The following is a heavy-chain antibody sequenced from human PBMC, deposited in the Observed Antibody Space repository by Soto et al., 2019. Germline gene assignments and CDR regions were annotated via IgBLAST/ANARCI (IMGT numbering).Heavy chain of an antibody. J-gene: IGHJ3*02. Sequence: QAQLVQSGAGMKKPGASVKVSCKAAGYTFSTYTMNWVRQAPGQSLEWMGWINAGSGNTKYSQNFQGRVSITRDTSASTVYMELTGLKSEDTAMYYCARDAETLGPRANDALDIWGQGTMVTVSS. CDR2: INAGSGNT. CDR3: ARDAETLGPRANDALDI. CDR1: GYTFSTYT. V-gene: IGHV1-3*01. D-gene: IGHD3-3*02.